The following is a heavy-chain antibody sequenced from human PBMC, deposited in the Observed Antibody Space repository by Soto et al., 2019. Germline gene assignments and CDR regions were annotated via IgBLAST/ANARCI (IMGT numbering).Heavy chain of an antibody. J-gene: IGHJ4*02. Sequence: SETLSLTCAVYGGSFSGYYWSWIRQPPGKGLEWIGEINHSGSTNYNPSLKSRVTISVDTSKNQFSLKLSSVTAADTAVYYCARGPTVAGLDYWGQGTLVTVSS. CDR3: ARGPTVAGLDY. CDR2: INHSGST. V-gene: IGHV4-34*01. D-gene: IGHD6-19*01. CDR1: GGSFSGYY.